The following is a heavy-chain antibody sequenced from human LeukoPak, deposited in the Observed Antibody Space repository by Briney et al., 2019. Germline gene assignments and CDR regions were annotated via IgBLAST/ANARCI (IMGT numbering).Heavy chain of an antibody. J-gene: IGHJ4*02. CDR1: GFTFSDHH. Sequence: GGSLRLSCAASGFTFSDHHMDWVRQAPGEGLEWVARIRNKANRYTTEYAASVKGRFTISRDDSENSLYLQMNSLKTEDTAVYYCTTGIRGDWGQGTLVTVSS. CDR3: TTGIRGD. D-gene: IGHD3-10*01. V-gene: IGHV3-72*01. CDR2: IRNKANRYTT.